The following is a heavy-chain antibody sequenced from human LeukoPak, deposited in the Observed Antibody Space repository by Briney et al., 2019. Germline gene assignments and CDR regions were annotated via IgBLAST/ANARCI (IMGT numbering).Heavy chain of an antibody. Sequence: ASVKVSCKASGYTFTSYGISWVRQAPGQGLEWMGWISAYNGNTNYAQKFQGRVTITADESTSTAYMELSSLRSEATAVYYCARIAAAGTPYYYMDVWGKGTTVTVSS. J-gene: IGHJ6*03. V-gene: IGHV1-18*01. CDR1: GYTFTSYG. D-gene: IGHD6-13*01. CDR3: ARIAAAGTPYYYMDV. CDR2: ISAYNGNT.